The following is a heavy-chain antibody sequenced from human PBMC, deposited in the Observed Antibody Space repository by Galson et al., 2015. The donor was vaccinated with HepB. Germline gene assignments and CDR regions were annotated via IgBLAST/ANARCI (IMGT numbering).Heavy chain of an antibody. D-gene: IGHD3-3*01. V-gene: IGHV5-10-1*01. CDR3: AKDLWRLGASVEAAALDY. J-gene: IGHJ4*02. Sequence: QSGAEVKKPGESLRISCKGSGYTFTNNWIQWVRQMPGKGLEWMGKIDPSDSYTKYSPSFQGHVTISVDKSISTAYLQWSSLRGEDTAFYYCAKDLWRLGASVEAAALDYWGPGTLVTVSS. CDR1: GYTFTNNW. CDR2: IDPSDSYT.